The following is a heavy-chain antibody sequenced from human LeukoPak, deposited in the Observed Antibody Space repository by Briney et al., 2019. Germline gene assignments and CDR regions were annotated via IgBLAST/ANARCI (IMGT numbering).Heavy chain of an antibody. CDR1: GYTFTGPY. J-gene: IGHJ4*02. V-gene: IGHV1-2*02. CDR3: ARMLNGAYDV. CDR2: INPNSGGT. D-gene: IGHD5-12*01. Sequence: PEASVKVSCKASGYTFTGPYMHWVRQAPGQGLEWMGWINPNSGGTNYAQNFQGRVTMTRDTSFSTAYMEVSRLRSDDTAVYYCARMLNGAYDVWGQGTLVTVSS.